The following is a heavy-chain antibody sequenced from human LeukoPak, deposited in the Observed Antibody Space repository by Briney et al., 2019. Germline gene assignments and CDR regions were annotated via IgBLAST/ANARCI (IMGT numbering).Heavy chain of an antibody. CDR1: GYTFTGYY. CDR3: ARDLPWLTGFGELLGPYYYMDV. CDR2: INPNSGGT. Sequence: GASVKVSCKASGYTFTGYYMHWVRQAPGQGLEWMGWINPNSGGTNYAQKFQGRVTMTRDKSIRTAYMELRSLRSDDTAVYYCARDLPWLTGFGELLGPYYYMDVWGKGTTVTISS. V-gene: IGHV1-2*02. D-gene: IGHD3-10*01. J-gene: IGHJ6*03.